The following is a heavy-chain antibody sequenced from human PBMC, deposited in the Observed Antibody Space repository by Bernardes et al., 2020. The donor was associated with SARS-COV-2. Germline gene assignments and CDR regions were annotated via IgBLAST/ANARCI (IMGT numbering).Heavy chain of an antibody. D-gene: IGHD3-3*01. CDR1: GGSISSSSYY. CDR3: ASSDDFWNGWGPPTWFDP. CDR2: IYYSGST. Sequence: SETLSLTCTVSGGSISSSSYYWGWIRQPPGKGLEWIGSIYYSGSTYYNPSLKSRVTISVDTSKNQFSLKLSSVTAADTAVYYWASSDDFWNGWGPPTWFDPWGQGTLVTVSS. V-gene: IGHV4-39*01. J-gene: IGHJ5*02.